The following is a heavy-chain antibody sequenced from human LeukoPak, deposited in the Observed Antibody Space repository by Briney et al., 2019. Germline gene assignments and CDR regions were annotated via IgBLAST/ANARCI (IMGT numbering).Heavy chain of an antibody. V-gene: IGHV4-61*02. J-gene: IGHJ3*02. CDR2: IYTSGST. CDR1: GGSISSGSYC. CDR3: ARDGNYYDSSGYTGHDAFDI. D-gene: IGHD3-22*01. Sequence: PSETLSLTCTVSGGSISSGSYCWSWIRQPAGKGLEWIGRIYTSGSTNYNPSLKSRVTISVDTSKNQFSLKLSSVTAADTAVYYWARDGNYYDSSGYTGHDAFDIWGQGTMVTVSS.